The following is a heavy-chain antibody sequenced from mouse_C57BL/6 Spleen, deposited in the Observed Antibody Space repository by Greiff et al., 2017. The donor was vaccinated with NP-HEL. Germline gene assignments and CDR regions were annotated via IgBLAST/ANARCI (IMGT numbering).Heavy chain of an antibody. CDR3: ATGIYYDYGGSLWYFDV. CDR1: GYTFTSYW. V-gene: IGHV1-74*01. CDR2: IHPSDSDT. J-gene: IGHJ1*03. D-gene: IGHD2-4*01. Sequence: QVQLQQPGAELVKPGASVKVSCKASGYTFTSYWMHWVKQRPGQGLEWIGRIHPSDSDTNYNQKFKGKATLTVDKSSSTAYMQHSSLTSEDSAVYYLATGIYYDYGGSLWYFDVWGTGTTVTVSS.